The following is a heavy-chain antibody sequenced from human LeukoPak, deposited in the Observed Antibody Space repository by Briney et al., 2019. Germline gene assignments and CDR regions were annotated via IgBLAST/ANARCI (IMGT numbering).Heavy chain of an antibody. CDR1: GFIFNIYA. V-gene: IGHV3-30*01. CDR2: TSTDGSDE. CDR3: ARSAGGAFDI. J-gene: IGHJ3*02. D-gene: IGHD3-10*01. Sequence: GGSLRLSCEASGFIFNIYAMHWVRQAPGKGLEWVALTSTDGSDEYNAGSVKGRFTISRDNSKNTVYLQMNSLRPEDTAIYYCARSAGGAFDIWGQGTMVTVSS.